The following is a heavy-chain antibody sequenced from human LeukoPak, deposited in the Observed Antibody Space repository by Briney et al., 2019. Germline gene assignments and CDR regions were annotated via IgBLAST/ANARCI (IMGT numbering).Heavy chain of an antibody. CDR3: AKSLDRHSSGDNSDY. J-gene: IGHJ4*02. D-gene: IGHD6-25*01. V-gene: IGHV3-23*01. CDR2: ISSSGAST. CDR1: GFPFSSYA. Sequence: PGGALRLSCAASGFPFSSYAMSWVRQAPGKGLEWVSLISSSGASTYYADSVKGRFTISRDNSKHTLYLQMNGLRAEDTAVYFCAKSLDRHSSGDNSDYWGQGTLVTVSS.